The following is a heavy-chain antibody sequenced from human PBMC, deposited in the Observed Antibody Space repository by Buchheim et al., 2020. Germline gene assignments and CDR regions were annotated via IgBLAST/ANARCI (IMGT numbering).Heavy chain of an antibody. CDR1: GFTFRKYA. CDR3: AKDLYYGSGNYFPFDY. J-gene: IGHJ4*02. D-gene: IGHD3-10*01. V-gene: IGHV3-23*01. CDR2: ISGSADKT. Sequence: EVQVLESGGGLEQPGGSLRLSCAASGFTFRKYAMSWVRQAPGKGLEWVSSISGSADKTYYAESVKGRFTISRDNSKNPLYLQMNSLRAEDTAVYYCAKDLYYGSGNYFPFDYWGQGAL.